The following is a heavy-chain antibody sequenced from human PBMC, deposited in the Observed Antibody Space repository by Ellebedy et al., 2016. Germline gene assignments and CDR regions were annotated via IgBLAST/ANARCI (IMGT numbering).Heavy chain of an antibody. D-gene: IGHD6-6*01. CDR2: IRGNTDGGTT. Sequence: GGSLRLSCTASDFIFTNAWINWVRQAPGKGLEWVGRIRGNTDGGTTEFAAPVKGRFTISRGDSKNTLNLQMISLKTEDTAVYYCATGLRQYFDYWGQGTLVTVS. CDR3: ATGLRQYFDY. V-gene: IGHV3-15*07. CDR1: DFIFTNAW. J-gene: IGHJ4*02.